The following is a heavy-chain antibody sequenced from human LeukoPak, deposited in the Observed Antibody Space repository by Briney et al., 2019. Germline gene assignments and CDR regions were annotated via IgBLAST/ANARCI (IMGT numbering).Heavy chain of an antibody. CDR2: IYTSGST. J-gene: IGHJ5*02. CDR1: GGSISSYY. V-gene: IGHV4-4*07. D-gene: IGHD3-22*01. Sequence: SETLSLTCTVSGGSISSYYWSWIRQPAGKGLEWIGRIYTSGSTNYNPSLKSRVTMSVDTSKNQFSLKLSSVTAADTAVYYCARDSCYYDSSGYYYRDWFDPWGRGTLVTVSS. CDR3: ARDSCYYDSSGYYYRDWFDP.